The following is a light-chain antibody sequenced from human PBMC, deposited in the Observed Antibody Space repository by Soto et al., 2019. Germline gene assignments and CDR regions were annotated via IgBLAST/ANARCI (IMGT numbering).Light chain of an antibody. CDR3: QQYGSSTFT. CDR2: GAS. Sequence: EIVLTQSPGTLSLSPGERATLSCRASHSVSSSYLACYQQKPGQAPRLLIYGASSRATGIPDRFSGSGSGTDFALTIIRLEPEDVAVYYCQQYGSSTFTFGGGTKVDIK. V-gene: IGKV3-20*01. J-gene: IGKJ4*01. CDR1: HSVSSSY.